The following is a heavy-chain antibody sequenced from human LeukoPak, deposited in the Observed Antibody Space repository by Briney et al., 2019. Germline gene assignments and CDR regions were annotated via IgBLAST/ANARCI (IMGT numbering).Heavy chain of an antibody. CDR3: ARVTRGGTLYFDY. CDR1: GFTFSSYE. CDR2: IKQDGSEK. J-gene: IGHJ4*02. V-gene: IGHV3-7*01. D-gene: IGHD1-1*01. Sequence: GGSLRLSCAASGFTFSSYEMNWVRQAPGKGLEWVANIKQDGSEKYYVDSVKGRFTISRDNAKNSLYLQMNSLRAEDTAVYYCARVTRGGTLYFDYWGQGTLVTVSS.